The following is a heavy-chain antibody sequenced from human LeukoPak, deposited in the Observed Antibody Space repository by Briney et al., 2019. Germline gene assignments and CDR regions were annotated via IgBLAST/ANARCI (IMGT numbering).Heavy chain of an antibody. D-gene: IGHD6-25*01. CDR2: ISWVSYDI. CDR1: GFIFDESA. J-gene: IGHJ3*02. CDR3: AKAAAAPGAFDI. V-gene: IGHV3-9*01. Sequence: GGSLRLSCAASGFIFDESAMHGVRHAPGKGVEWVSGISWVSYDIIYADSVKGRFTISRDNAKNSLYLQMNSLRAEDTALYYCAKAAAAPGAFDIWGQGTVVTVSS.